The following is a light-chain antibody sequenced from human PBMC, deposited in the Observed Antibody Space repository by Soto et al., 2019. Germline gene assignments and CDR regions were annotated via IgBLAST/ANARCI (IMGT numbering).Light chain of an antibody. V-gene: IGKV1-39*01. CDR1: QSISSY. CDR2: AES. Sequence: DIQMTQSPSSLSASVGDRVTITCRASQSISSYLNWYQQKPGKAPKLLIYAESSLQSGVPSRFSGSGSGTDFNLTISSLQPEDFATYYCQQSYSTPPLTFGGGTKVEIK. CDR3: QQSYSTPPLT. J-gene: IGKJ4*01.